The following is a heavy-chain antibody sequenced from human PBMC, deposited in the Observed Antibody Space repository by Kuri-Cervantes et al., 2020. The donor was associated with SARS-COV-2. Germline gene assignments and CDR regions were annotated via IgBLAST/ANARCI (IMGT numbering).Heavy chain of an antibody. CDR1: GFTFSSYA. J-gene: IGHJ4*02. V-gene: IGHV3-74*01. CDR3: VRDGDHWNFDY. CDR2: INPDGSYT. D-gene: IGHD1-1*01. Sequence: GGSLRLSCAAPGFTFSSYAMSWVRQAPGKGLVWVSRINPDGSYTNNADSVKGRFTLSRDNAKNMLFLQMNSLRAEDTAVYYCVRDGDHWNFDYWGQGTLVTVSS.